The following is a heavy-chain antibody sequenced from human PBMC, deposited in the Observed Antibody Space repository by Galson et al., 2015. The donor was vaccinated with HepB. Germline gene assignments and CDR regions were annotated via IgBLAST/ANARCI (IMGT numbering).Heavy chain of an antibody. V-gene: IGHV3-13*01. CDR1: GFTFSSYD. Sequence: SLRLSCAASGFTFSSYDMHWVRQATGKGLEWVSAIGTAGDTYYPGSVKGRFTISRENAKNSLYLQMNSLRAGDTAVYYCARDGPVFGYSYGVWYGMDVWGQGTTVTVSS. J-gene: IGHJ6*02. D-gene: IGHD5-18*01. CDR3: ARDGPVFGYSYGVWYGMDV. CDR2: IGTAGDT.